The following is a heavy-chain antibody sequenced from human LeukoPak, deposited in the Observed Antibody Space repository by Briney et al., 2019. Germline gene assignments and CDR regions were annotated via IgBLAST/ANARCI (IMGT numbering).Heavy chain of an antibody. J-gene: IGHJ4*02. CDR2: IYHSGST. CDR3: ASGLHYYDSSGYYLFHFDY. Sequence: PSQTLSLTCAVSGGSISSGGYSWRWIRQPPGTGLEWIGYIYHSGSTYYNPSLKSRVTISVDRSKNQFSLKLSSVTAADTAVYYCASGLHYYDSSGYYLFHFDYWGQGTLVTVSS. CDR1: GGSISSGGYS. V-gene: IGHV4-30-2*01. D-gene: IGHD3-22*01.